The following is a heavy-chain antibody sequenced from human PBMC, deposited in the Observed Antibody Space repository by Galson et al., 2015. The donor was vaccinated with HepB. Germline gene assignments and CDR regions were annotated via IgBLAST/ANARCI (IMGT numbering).Heavy chain of an antibody. V-gene: IGHV3-23*01. CDR2: ISGSGGST. Sequence: SLRLSCAASGFTFSSYAMSWVRQAPGKGLEWVSAISGSGGSTYYADSVKGRFTISRDNSKNTLYLQMNSPRAEDTAVYYCASSRDFWSGYYAGRDYYYYYGMDVWGQGTTVTVSS. CDR1: GFTFSSYA. D-gene: IGHD3-3*01. CDR3: ASSRDFWSGYYAGRDYYYYYGMDV. J-gene: IGHJ6*02.